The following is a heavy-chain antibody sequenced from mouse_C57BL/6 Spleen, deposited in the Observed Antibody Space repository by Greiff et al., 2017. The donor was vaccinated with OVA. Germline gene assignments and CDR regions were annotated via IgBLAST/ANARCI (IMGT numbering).Heavy chain of an antibody. Sequence: VQLQQSGPELVKPGASVKLSCKASGYAFSSSWMNWVKQRPGKGLEWIGRIYPGDGDTNYNGKFKGKATLTADKSSSTAYMQLSSLTSEDSAVYCGARFAQGYYFDYWGQGTTLTVSS. D-gene: IGHD3-2*02. CDR2: IYPGDGDT. J-gene: IGHJ2*01. CDR1: GYAFSSSW. CDR3: ARFAQGYYFDY. V-gene: IGHV1-82*01.